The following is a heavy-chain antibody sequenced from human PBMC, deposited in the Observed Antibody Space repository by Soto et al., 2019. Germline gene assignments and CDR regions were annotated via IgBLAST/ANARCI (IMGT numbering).Heavy chain of an antibody. CDR3: ARHAVVAATLDAFDI. Sequence: SETLSLTCTVSGGSISSYYWSWIRQPPGKGLEWIGYIYYSGSTNYNPSLKSRVTISVDTSKNQFSLKLSSVTAADTAVYYCARHAVVAATLDAFDIWGQGTMVTVSS. J-gene: IGHJ3*02. CDR1: GGSISSYY. D-gene: IGHD2-15*01. V-gene: IGHV4-59*08. CDR2: IYYSGST.